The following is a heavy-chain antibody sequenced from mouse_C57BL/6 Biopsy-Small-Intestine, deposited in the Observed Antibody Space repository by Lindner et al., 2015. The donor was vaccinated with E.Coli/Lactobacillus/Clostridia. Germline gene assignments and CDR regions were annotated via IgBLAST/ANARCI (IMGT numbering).Heavy chain of an antibody. CDR2: INPNYGTT. D-gene: IGHD2-1*01. J-gene: IGHJ3*01. CDR3: ARRGYGNSGWFAY. Sequence: VQLQESGPELVKPGASVKISCKASGYSFTDYNMNWVKQSNGKSLEWIGVINPNYGTTSYNQKFKGKATLTVDQSSSTAYMHLNSLTSEDSAVYFCARRGYGNSGWFAYWGQGTLVTVSA. V-gene: IGHV1-39*01. CDR1: GYSFTDYN.